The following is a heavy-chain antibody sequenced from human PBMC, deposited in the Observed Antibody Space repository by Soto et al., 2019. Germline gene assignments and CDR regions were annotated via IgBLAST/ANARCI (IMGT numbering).Heavy chain of an antibody. Sequence: ITLEESGPTLVKPTETLTLTCTFSGFSLTTGVGVGWVRQPPGKALEWLALVYLDDDKHYTPSLMSRLTIPKDISKGQVVLTMTNMDPVDTATYYCATLTADFWGPGTLVTVSS. CDR1: GFSLTTGVG. V-gene: IGHV2-5*02. J-gene: IGHJ4*02. CDR3: ATLTADF. CDR2: VYLDDDK.